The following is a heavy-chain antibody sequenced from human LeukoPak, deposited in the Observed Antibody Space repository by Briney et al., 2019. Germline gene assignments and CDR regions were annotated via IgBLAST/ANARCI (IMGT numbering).Heavy chain of an antibody. Sequence: PGGSLRLSCAASGFTFSDNYMSWIRQAPGKGLELISYISIGGTTTKYADSVEGRFTISRDNARNFLCLQMSSLRAEDTAVYFCASEPRLLDHWGQGTLVTVSS. V-gene: IGHV3-11*04. J-gene: IGHJ4*02. D-gene: IGHD6-25*01. CDR3: ASEPRLLDH. CDR2: ISIGGTTT. CDR1: GFTFSDNY.